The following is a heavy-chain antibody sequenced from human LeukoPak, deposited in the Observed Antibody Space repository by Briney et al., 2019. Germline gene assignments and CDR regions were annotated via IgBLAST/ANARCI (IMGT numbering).Heavy chain of an antibody. V-gene: IGHV3-74*01. Sequence: PGWSLTLSCAASGITFGNNWMHWVRQGPGRGLVGISRINSDGGGAIYADSVKGRFTVSRDNAKNTLYLQMNSLRAEDTAVYYCARDVPHNWFDTWGQVTLVTVSS. J-gene: IGHJ5*02. CDR2: INSDGGGA. CDR3: ARDVPHNWFDT. CDR1: GITFGNNW.